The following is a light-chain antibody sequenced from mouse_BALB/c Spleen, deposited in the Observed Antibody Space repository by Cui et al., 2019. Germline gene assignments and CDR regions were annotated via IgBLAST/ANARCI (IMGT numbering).Light chain of an antibody. J-gene: IGKJ2*01. CDR1: QDIYSY. V-gene: IGKV14-111*01. Sequence: DIKMTQSPSSMYASLGERVTITCKASQDIYSYLSWFQPKPGKSPKTLIHRGNRFGDGVPSRFSGRGSGQDYSLTSRSLEYGDMGIYYCLQYCEFPYTFGGGTKLEIK. CDR3: LQYCEFPYT. CDR2: RGN.